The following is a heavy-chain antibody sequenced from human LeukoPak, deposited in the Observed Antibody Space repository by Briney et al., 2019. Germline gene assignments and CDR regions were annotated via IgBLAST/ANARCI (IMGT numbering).Heavy chain of an antibody. CDR3: ARHGSSWYYFDY. D-gene: IGHD6-13*01. V-gene: IGHV4-59*08. CDR1: GGSISSYY. CDR2: IYYSGST. J-gene: IGHJ4*02. Sequence: SETLSLTCTVSGGSISSYYWSWIRQPPGKGLEWIGYIYYSGSTNYNPSLKSRVTISVDTSKNQFSLKLSSVTAADMALYYCARHGSSWYYFDYWGQGTLVTVSS.